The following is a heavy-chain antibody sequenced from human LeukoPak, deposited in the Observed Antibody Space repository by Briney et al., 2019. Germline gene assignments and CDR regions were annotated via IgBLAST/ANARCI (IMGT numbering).Heavy chain of an antibody. CDR3: ARGFSGYTYGPDY. D-gene: IGHD5-18*01. CDR1: GFTFSSYG. V-gene: IGHV3-48*04. Sequence: GGSLRLSCAASGFTFSSYGMHWVRQAPGKGLEWVSYISGSGSSRYYADSVKGRFTISRDNAKNSLYLQMNSLRAEDTAVYYCARGFSGYTYGPDYWGQGTLVTVSS. J-gene: IGHJ4*02. CDR2: ISGSGSSR.